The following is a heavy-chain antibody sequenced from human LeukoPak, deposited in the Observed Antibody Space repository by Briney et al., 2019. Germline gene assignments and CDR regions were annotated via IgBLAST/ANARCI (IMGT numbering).Heavy chain of an antibody. CDR2: VHYTWNT. CDR1: GGSIGSYH. CDR3: ARVASKGGMDV. D-gene: IGHD5/OR15-5a*01. J-gene: IGHJ6*02. V-gene: IGHV4-59*01. Sequence: SETLSLTCSVSGGSIGSYHWSWIRQPPGKGLEWIGHVHYTWNTKYNPSLTGRVSISLDRSKNQFSLSQTSVTAADTAVYYCARVASKGGMDVWGQGTTVTVSS.